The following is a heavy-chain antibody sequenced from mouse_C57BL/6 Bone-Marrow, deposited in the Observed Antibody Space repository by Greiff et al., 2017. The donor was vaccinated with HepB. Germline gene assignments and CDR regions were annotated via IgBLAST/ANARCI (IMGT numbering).Heavy chain of an antibody. V-gene: IGHV5-6*02. CDR1: GFTFSSYG. Sequence: EVKLVESGGDLVKPGGSLKLSCAASGFTFSSYGMSWVRQTPDKRLEWVATISSGGSYTYYPDSVKGRFTISRDNAKNTLYLQMSSLKSEDTAMYYCARGGLGNYWGQGTTLTVSS. CDR3: ARGGLGNY. D-gene: IGHD1-1*02. J-gene: IGHJ2*01. CDR2: ISSGGSYT.